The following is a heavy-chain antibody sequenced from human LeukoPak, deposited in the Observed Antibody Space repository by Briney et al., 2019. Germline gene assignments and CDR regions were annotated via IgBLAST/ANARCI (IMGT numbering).Heavy chain of an antibody. CDR1: GFTFGNHA. J-gene: IGHJ4*02. D-gene: IGHD3-10*01. V-gene: IGHV3-23*01. CDR2: ISNSGGST. CDR3: AKRESGSYRN. Sequence: GGSLRLSCAASGFTFGNHAMNWVRQAPGKGLEWVSDISNSGGSTDYADSVKGRFTISRDNSKSTLYLQMNSLRVEDTAVYYCAKRESGSYRNWGQGTLVSVSS.